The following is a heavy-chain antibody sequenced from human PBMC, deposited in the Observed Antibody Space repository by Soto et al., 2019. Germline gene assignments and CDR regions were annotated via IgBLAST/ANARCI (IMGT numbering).Heavy chain of an antibody. D-gene: IGHD3-3*01. CDR3: AAGGYDFWSGYYSPLDY. CDR1: GGSISSSSSY. J-gene: IGHJ4*02. CDR2: IYYSGST. V-gene: IGHV4-39*01. Sequence: QLQLQESGPGLVKPSETLSLTCTVSGGSISSSSSYWGWIRQPPGKGLEGIGSIYYSGSTYYNPSLKSRVTISVDTSKNQFSLKLSSVTAADTAVYYCAAGGYDFWSGYYSPLDYWGQGTLVTVSS.